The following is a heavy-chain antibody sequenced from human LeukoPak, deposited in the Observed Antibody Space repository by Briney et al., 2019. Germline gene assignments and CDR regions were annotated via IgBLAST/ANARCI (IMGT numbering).Heavy chain of an antibody. V-gene: IGHV4-39*07. J-gene: IGHJ5*02. D-gene: IGHD6-19*01. CDR3: AGRAVAGLNWFDP. Sequence: SETLSLTCTVSGGSISSSSYYWGWIRQPPGKGLEWIGSIYYSGSTYYNPSLKSRVTISVDTSKNQFSLKLSSVTAADTAVYYCAGRAVAGLNWFDPWGQGTLVTVSS. CDR1: GGSISSSSYY. CDR2: IYYSGST.